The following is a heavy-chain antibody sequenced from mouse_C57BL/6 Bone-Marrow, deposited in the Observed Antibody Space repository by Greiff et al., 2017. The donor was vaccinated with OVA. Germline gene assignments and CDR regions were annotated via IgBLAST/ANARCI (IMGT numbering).Heavy chain of an antibody. D-gene: IGHD2-3*01. V-gene: IGHV1-82*01. CDR1: GYAFSSSW. J-gene: IGHJ2*01. CDR2: IYPGDGDT. CDR3: ARHEDGYYASYFDY. Sequence: QVQLKESGPELVKPGASVKISCKASGYAFSSSWMNWVKQRPGKGLEWIGRIYPGDGDTNYNGKFKGKAKLTADKSSSTAYMQLSSLTSEDSAVYFCARHEDGYYASYFDYWGQGTTLTVSS.